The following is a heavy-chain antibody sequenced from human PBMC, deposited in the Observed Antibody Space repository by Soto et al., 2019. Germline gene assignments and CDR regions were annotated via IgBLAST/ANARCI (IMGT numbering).Heavy chain of an antibody. Sequence: PSETLSLTCAVYGGSFSGYYWSWIRQPPGKGLEWIGEINHSGSTNYNPSLKSRVTISVDTSKNQFSLKLSSVTAADTAVYYCARGGNSYSSSSKGRENWFDPWGQGTLVTVSS. CDR2: INHSGST. J-gene: IGHJ5*02. CDR3: ARGGNSYSSSSKGRENWFDP. D-gene: IGHD6-6*01. V-gene: IGHV4-34*01. CDR1: GGSFSGYY.